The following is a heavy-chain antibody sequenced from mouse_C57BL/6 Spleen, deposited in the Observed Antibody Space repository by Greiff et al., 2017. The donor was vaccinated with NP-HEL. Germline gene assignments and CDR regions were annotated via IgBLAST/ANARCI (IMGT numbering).Heavy chain of an antibody. CDR2: IDPSDSYT. CDR1: GYTFTSYW. V-gene: IGHV1-59*01. D-gene: IGHD2-3*01. CDR3: ARPRYDYGYFDV. J-gene: IGHJ1*03. Sequence: QVQLQQPGAELVRPGTSVKLSCKASGYTFTSYWMHWVKQRPGQGLEWIGVIDPSDSYTNYNQKFKGKATLTVDTSSSTAYMQLSSLTSEDSAVYYCARPRYDYGYFDVWGTGTTVTVSS.